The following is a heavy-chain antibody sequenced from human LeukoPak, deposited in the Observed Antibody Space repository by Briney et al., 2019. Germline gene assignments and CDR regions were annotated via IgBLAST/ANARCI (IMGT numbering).Heavy chain of an antibody. J-gene: IGHJ4*02. V-gene: IGHV3-9*01. CDR1: GFTFDDYA. D-gene: IGHD6-13*01. CDR3: AKDTAAYSSSGLDY. Sequence: GGSLRLSCAASGFTFDDYAMRWVRQVPGKGLEWVSSISWNSGAIGYADSVKGRFTISRDNAKNFLYLQMNSLRTEDTAFYYCAKDTAAYSSSGLDYWGQGILATVSS. CDR2: ISWNSGAI.